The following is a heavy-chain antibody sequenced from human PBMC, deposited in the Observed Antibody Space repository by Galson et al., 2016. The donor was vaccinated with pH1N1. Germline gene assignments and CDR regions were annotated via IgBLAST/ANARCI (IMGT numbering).Heavy chain of an antibody. CDR3: ARSLYGYGSGTYELDN. J-gene: IGHJ4*02. D-gene: IGHD3-10*01. CDR1: GGSISSWY. Sequence: TLSLTCSVSGGSISSWYWSWIRQSAGKGLEWIGRIYTSGSTNYNLSLNSRVTMSIDTSKSQFSLKLTSVTAADTAVYYCARSLYGYGSGTYELDNWGQGTRVTVSS. CDR2: IYTSGST. V-gene: IGHV4-4*07.